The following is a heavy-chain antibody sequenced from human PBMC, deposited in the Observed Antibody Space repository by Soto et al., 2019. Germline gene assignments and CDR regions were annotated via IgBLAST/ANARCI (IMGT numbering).Heavy chain of an antibody. CDR2: IFTRDSET. Sequence: GESLKISCKGPGHLFNNHWIGWVRQTPGKGLEWMGLIFTRDSETKTSPSFQGHVSFSVDNSINAVYLQWTSLKTTDTGIYFCARGYFDSGHGYDLWGQGTLVTVSS. CDR1: GHLFNNHW. V-gene: IGHV5-51*01. CDR3: ARGYFDSGHGYDL. D-gene: IGHD3-10*01. J-gene: IGHJ5*02.